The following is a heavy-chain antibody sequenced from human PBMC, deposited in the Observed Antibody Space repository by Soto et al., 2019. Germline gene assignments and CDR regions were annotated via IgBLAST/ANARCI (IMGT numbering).Heavy chain of an antibody. CDR3: ARELTGYGDYVGIYYGMDV. J-gene: IGHJ6*02. D-gene: IGHD4-17*01. CDR1: GFTFSSYS. Sequence: EVQLVESGGGLVKPGGSLRLSCAASGFTFSSYSMNWVRQAPGKGLEWVSSISSSSSYIYYADSVKGRFTISRDNAKNSLYLQMNSLRAEDTAVYYWARELTGYGDYVGIYYGMDVWGQGTTVTVSS. CDR2: ISSSSSYI. V-gene: IGHV3-21*01.